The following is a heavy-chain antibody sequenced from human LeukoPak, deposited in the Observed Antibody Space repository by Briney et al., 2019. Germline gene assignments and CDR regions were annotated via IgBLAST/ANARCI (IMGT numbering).Heavy chain of an antibody. J-gene: IGHJ4*02. CDR1: GGSISSGGYY. D-gene: IGHD3-22*01. CDR2: TYYSGST. CDR3: ARDSSGYYGVLDY. V-gene: IGHV4-31*03. Sequence: SQTLSLTCTVSGGSISSGGYYWSWIRQHPGKGLEWIGYTYYSGSTYYNPSLKSRVTISVDTSKNQFSLKLSSVTAADTAVYYCARDSSGYYGVLDYWGQGTLVTVSS.